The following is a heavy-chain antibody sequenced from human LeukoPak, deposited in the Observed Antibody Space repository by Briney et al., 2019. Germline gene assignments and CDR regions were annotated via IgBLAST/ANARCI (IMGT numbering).Heavy chain of an antibody. Sequence: TGGSLRLSCAASGFTLSTYSLNWVRQAPGKGLEWVSSISSSSSYIYYADSVKGRFTISRDNAKNSLYLQMNSLRAEDTAVYYCARDGGQRDDAFDIWGQGTMVTVSS. CDR1: GFTLSTYS. CDR3: ARDGGQRDDAFDI. J-gene: IGHJ3*02. V-gene: IGHV3-21*01. CDR2: ISSSSSYI. D-gene: IGHD6-25*01.